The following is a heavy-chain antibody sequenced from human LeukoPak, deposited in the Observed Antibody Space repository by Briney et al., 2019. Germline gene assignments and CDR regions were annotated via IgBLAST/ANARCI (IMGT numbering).Heavy chain of an antibody. J-gene: IGHJ4*02. Sequence: SETLSLTCTVSGGSISSYYWSWIRQPPGKGLEWIGSIYHSGSNYHNPSLKSRVTMSVDTSKNQFSLKLSSMTAADTAVYYCARGEWLARYDYWGQGTLVTVSS. D-gene: IGHD6-19*01. CDR1: GGSISSYY. CDR3: ARGEWLARYDY. V-gene: IGHV4-59*04. CDR2: IYHSGSN.